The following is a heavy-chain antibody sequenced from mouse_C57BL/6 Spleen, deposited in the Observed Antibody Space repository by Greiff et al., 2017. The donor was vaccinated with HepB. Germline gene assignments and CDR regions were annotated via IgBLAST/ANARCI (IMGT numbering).Heavy chain of an antibody. V-gene: IGHV5-17*01. CDR2: ISSGSSTI. Sequence: EVQLVESGGGLVKPGGSLKLSCAASGFTFSDYGMHWVRQAPEKGLEWVAYISSGSSTIYYADTVKGRFTISRDNAKNTLFLQMTSLRSEDTAMYYCASNYGSSYYWYFDVWGTRTTVTVSS. CDR3: ASNYGSSYYWYFDV. J-gene: IGHJ1*03. D-gene: IGHD1-1*01. CDR1: GFTFSDYG.